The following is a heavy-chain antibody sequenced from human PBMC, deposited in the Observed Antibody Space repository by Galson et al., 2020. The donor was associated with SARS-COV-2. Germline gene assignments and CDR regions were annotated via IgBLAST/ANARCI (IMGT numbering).Heavy chain of an antibody. CDR1: GTSISSGSYS. V-gene: IGHV4-30-2*01. CDR3: ARLHYGEYAPEAFDI. CDR2: ISHSGGT. D-gene: IGHD4-17*01. J-gene: IGHJ3*02. Sequence: SETLSLTCAVSGTSISSGSYSWNWIRQPPGKGLVWTGYISHSGGTDHNPSLKSRVTISGDRSKNQFSLRLSSVTDADTAVYYCARLHYGEYAPEAFDIWGPGTRVTVAS.